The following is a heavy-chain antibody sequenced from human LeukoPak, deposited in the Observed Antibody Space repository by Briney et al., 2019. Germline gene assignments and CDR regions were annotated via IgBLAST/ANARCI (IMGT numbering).Heavy chain of an antibody. CDR1: GGSISNSSYY. V-gene: IGHV4-39*02. CDR2: IYYSGST. CDR3: ARDGVATVTPPTYYYYGMDV. Sequence: PSETLSLTCTVSGGSISNSSYYWGWIRQPPGKGLEWIGSIYYSGSTYYNPSLKSRVTISVDTSKNQFSLKLSSVTAADTAVYYCARDGVATVTPPTYYYYGMDVWGQGTTVTVSS. D-gene: IGHD4-17*01. J-gene: IGHJ6*02.